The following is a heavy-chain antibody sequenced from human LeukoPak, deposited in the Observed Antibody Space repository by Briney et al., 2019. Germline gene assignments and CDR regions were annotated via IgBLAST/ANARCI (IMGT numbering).Heavy chain of an antibody. CDR2: INSSGSTI. Sequence: GGSLRLSCAASGFSFSSYEMNWVRQAPGKGLEWVSCINSSGSTIYYADSVKGRFTISRDNAKNSLYLQMNSLRAEDTAVYYCAREYYYDSSGYTNYYYGMDVWGQGTTVTVSS. J-gene: IGHJ6*02. CDR1: GFSFSSYE. D-gene: IGHD3-22*01. V-gene: IGHV3-48*03. CDR3: AREYYYDSSGYTNYYYGMDV.